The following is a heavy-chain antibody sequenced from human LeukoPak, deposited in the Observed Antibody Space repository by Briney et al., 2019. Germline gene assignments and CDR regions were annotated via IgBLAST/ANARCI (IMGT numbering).Heavy chain of an antibody. CDR2: IYYSGST. CDR1: GGSISSGGYY. CDR3: ARVISGPHDAFDI. Sequence: SETLSLTCTVSGGSISSGGYYWSWIRQHPGKGLEWIGYIYYSGSTYYNPSLKSRVTISVDTSKNQFSLKLSSVTAADTAVYYSARVISGPHDAFDIWGQGTMVTVSS. J-gene: IGHJ3*02. D-gene: IGHD2/OR15-2a*01. V-gene: IGHV4-31*03.